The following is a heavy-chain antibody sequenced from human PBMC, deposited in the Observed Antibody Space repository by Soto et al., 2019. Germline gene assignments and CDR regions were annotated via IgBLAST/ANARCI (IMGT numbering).Heavy chain of an antibody. V-gene: IGHV4-59*01. CDR2: TYHRGST. D-gene: IGHD3-16*02. Sequence: SETLSLTCTVYGVSISSYLWSWIRQPPGRELEWIGYTYHRGSTHYNPSLKSRVAISLDSSNNQFSLKVNSMTTADTAVYYCARIGGYHGPLDYWCQGTLVTVSS. CDR1: GVSISSYL. J-gene: IGHJ4*02. CDR3: ARIGGYHGPLDY.